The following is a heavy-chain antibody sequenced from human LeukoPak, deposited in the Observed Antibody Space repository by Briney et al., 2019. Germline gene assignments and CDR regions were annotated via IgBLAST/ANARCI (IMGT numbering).Heavy chain of an antibody. CDR3: AIPYAGGYLYAFDI. CDR2: IYYTGTT. V-gene: IGHV4-39*01. CDR1: GGSISSTSYY. J-gene: IGHJ3*02. Sequence: PSETLSLTCSVSGGSISSTSYYWGWIRQPPGKGLERIGSIYYTGTTYYNPSLKSRVTISVDTSKNQFSLKLSSVTAADTSVYYCAIPYAGGYLYAFDIWGQGTMVTVSS. D-gene: IGHD1-26*01.